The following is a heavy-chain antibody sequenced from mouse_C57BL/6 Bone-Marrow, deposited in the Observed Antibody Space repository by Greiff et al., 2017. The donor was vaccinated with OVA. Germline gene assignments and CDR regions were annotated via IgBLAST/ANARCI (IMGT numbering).Heavy chain of an antibody. J-gene: IGHJ1*03. CDR2: ISNLAYST. V-gene: IGHV5-15*04. D-gene: IGHD2-2*01. CDR3: ARRSTMVTYFDV. CDR1: GFTFSDYG. Sequence: DVKLVESGGGLVQPGGSLKLSCAASGFTFSDYGMAWVRQAPRKGPEWVAFISNLAYSTYYADNVTGRFTLSRENAKNTLYLELSSLRSEDTAVYYCARRSTMVTYFDVWGTGTTVTVSS.